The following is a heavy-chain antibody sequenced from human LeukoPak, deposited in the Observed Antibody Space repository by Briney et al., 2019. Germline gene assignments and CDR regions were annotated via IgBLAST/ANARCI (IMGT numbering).Heavy chain of an antibody. CDR2: ISSSTTYT. CDR3: ARGRSSGWYARHDTNPTDY. D-gene: IGHD6-19*01. J-gene: IGHJ4*02. Sequence: GGSLRRSSAASGLTLGDYYMSWIRQVPGKGRESISYISSSTTYTSYADSVKGRFTSSRDNAKNSLYLQMNSLRAEDTAVYYCARGRSSGWYARHDTNPTDYWGQGTLVSVSS. CDR1: GLTLGDYY. V-gene: IGHV3-11*06.